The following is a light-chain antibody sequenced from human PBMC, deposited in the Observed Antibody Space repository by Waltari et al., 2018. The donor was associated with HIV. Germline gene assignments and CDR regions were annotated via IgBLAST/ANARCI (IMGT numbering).Light chain of an antibody. J-gene: IGLJ1*01. CDR1: SSDVGGCNY. Sequence: QSAMPQPPSASGSPGQSVTSSCTGTSSDVGGCNYDSWYQQPPGKAPKLMIYEVSKRPSGFPDRFSGSTSGHTASLTVSGLQAEDAADYYCSSYARSNIFYVFGTGPKVTVL. V-gene: IGLV2-8*01. CDR3: SSYARSNIFYV. CDR2: EVS.